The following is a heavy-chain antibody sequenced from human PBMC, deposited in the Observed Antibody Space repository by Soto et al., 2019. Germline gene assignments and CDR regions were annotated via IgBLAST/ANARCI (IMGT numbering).Heavy chain of an antibody. CDR1: GFTFSSYS. CDR3: ARDRWYDYIWGSYRFDAFDI. D-gene: IGHD3-16*02. CDR2: ISSSSSYI. V-gene: IGHV3-21*01. Sequence: GGSLRLSCAASGFTFSSYSMNWVRQAPGKGLEWVSSISSSSSYIYYADSVKGRFTISRDNAKNSLYLQMNSLRAEDTVVYYCARDRWYDYIWGSYRFDAFDIWGQGTMVTVSS. J-gene: IGHJ3*02.